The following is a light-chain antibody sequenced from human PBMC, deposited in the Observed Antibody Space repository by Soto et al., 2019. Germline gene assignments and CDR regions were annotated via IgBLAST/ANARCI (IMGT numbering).Light chain of an antibody. V-gene: IGLV1-51*01. CDR1: SSNIGDNF. J-gene: IGLJ3*02. CDR2: DNH. Sequence: QSVLTQPPSVSAAPGLRVTISCSGNSSNIGDNFVSRYQQPPGTAPKLLIYDNHKRPSGIPDRFSGSKSGTSATLGITGLQTGDEADYYCATWDGSLSVVVFGGGTKVTVL. CDR3: ATWDGSLSVVV.